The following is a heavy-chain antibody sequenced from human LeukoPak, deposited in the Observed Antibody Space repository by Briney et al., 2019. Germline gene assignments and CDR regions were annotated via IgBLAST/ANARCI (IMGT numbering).Heavy chain of an antibody. D-gene: IGHD3-9*01. CDR2: IYYSGST. V-gene: IGHV4-39*07. CDR1: GGSISSSSYY. J-gene: IGHJ4*02. CDR3: ARDGDYDILTEGGDY. Sequence: PSETLSLTCTVSGGSISSSSYYWGWIRQPPGKGLEWIGSIYYSGSTYYNPSLKSRVTISVDTSKNQFSLKLSSVTAADTAVYYCARDGDYDILTEGGDYWGQGILVTVSS.